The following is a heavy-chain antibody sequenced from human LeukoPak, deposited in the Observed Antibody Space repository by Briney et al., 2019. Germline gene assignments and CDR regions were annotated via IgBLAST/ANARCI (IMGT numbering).Heavy chain of an antibody. CDR2: IYYSGST. Sequence: PSETLSLTCTVSGGSISSSSYYWGWIRQPPGKGLEWIGSIYYSGSTYYNPSLKSRVTISVDTSKNQFSLKLSSVTAADTAVYYCARDVGSSSMGPLYNWFDPWGQGTLVTVSS. J-gene: IGHJ5*02. CDR3: ARDVGSSSMGPLYNWFDP. V-gene: IGHV4-39*07. CDR1: GGSISSSSYY. D-gene: IGHD6-13*01.